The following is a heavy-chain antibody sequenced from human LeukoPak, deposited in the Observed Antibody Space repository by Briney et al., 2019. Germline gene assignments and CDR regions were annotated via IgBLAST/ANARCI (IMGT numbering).Heavy chain of an antibody. D-gene: IGHD7-27*01. Sequence: ASVKVSCKTSGYSFTNYYIHRVRQAPGQGLEWMGLIDPGSGNTKYAQNFLGRVTMTRDTSTNTVYMELSSLRVEDKAVYYCARDGDLMPGFDPWGQGTLVTVSS. CDR2: IDPGSGNT. CDR3: ARDGDLMPGFDP. CDR1: GYSFTNYY. J-gene: IGHJ5*02. V-gene: IGHV1-46*01.